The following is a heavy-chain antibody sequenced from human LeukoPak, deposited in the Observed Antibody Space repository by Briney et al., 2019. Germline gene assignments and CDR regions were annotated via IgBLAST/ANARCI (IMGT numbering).Heavy chain of an antibody. CDR1: DGSISTSL. CDR3: ARKTTGGAFDI. J-gene: IGHJ3*02. V-gene: IGHV4-59*08. CDR2: VYYNGNT. D-gene: IGHD1-14*01. Sequence: SETLSLTCTVSDGSISTSLWSWIRQPPGKGLEWIGYVYYNGNTDYNPSLRSRVIASIDTSKKQFSLKLTSVTAADTAVYSCARKTTGGAFDIWGQGTMVTVSS.